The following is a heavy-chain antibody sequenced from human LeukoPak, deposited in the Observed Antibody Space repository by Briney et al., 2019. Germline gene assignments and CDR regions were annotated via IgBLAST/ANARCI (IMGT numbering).Heavy chain of an antibody. CDR2: IKSDGSST. D-gene: IGHD1-26*01. CDR3: AKPKVGAKYYYGMDV. CDR1: GFTFSNYW. J-gene: IGHJ6*02. V-gene: IGHV3-74*01. Sequence: GGSLRLSCAASGFTFSNYWMHWVRQAPGEALMWVSRIKSDGSSTYYADSVKGRFTISRDNSKNTVYLQMNSLRAEDMAVYYCAKPKVGAKYYYGMDVWGQGTTVTVSS.